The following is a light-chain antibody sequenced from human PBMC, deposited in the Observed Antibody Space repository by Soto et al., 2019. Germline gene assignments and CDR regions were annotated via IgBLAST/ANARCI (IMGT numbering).Light chain of an antibody. V-gene: IGKV2-28*01. CDR2: LGS. J-gene: IGKJ4*01. CDR1: QSLLHSNGYTY. CDR3: MQALQTPLT. Sequence: DLVMTQSPLSLPVTPGEPASISCMSSQSLLHSNGYTYLDWYLQKPGQSPQLLIYLGSNRASGVPDRFSGSGSGTDFTLKISRVEAEDVGVYYCMQALQTPLTFGGGTKVEIK.